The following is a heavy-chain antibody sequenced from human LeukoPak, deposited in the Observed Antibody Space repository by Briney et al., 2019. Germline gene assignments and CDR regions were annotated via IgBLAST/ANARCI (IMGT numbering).Heavy chain of an antibody. CDR3: AGLVGRYSSGLYYYYFDY. D-gene: IGHD3-22*01. CDR1: GDSINSLDL. CDR2: MYLSGTT. Sequence: SETLSLTCTVSGDSINSLDLWSWVRQPPGKGLEWIGEMYLSGTTHSNPSVKGRVTISIDKSKNQFFLNLSSVTAADTAVYYCAGLVGRYSSGLYYYYFDYWGQGTLVTVSS. J-gene: IGHJ4*02. V-gene: IGHV4-4*02.